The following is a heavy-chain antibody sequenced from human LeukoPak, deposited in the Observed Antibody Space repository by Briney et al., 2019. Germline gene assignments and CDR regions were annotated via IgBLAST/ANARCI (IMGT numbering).Heavy chain of an antibody. D-gene: IGHD5-24*01. V-gene: IGHV5-51*01. J-gene: IGHJ4*02. CDR3: ARRRDGYNYVGTDY. Sequence: RGESLKISCNVSGYSFTSYWIGWVRQMPGKGLECMGIIYPGDSDTTYSPSFQGQVTISADKSISTAYLQWSSLKASDTAMYYCARRRDGYNYVGTDYWGQGTLVTVSS. CDR2: IYPGDSDT. CDR1: GYSFTSYW.